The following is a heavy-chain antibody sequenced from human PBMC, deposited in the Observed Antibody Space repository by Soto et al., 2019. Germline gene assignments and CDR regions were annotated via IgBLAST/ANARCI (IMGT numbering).Heavy chain of an antibody. CDR3: ARYCSSTSCYPPPEYYYYYGMDV. D-gene: IGHD2-2*01. Sequence: QVQLVQSGAEVKKPGSSVKVSCKASGGTFSSYTISWVRQAPGQGLEWMGRIIPILGIANYAQKFQGRVTITADKSTSTAYMELSSLRAEDTAVYYCARYCSSTSCYPPPEYYYYYGMDVWGQGTTVTVSS. J-gene: IGHJ6*02. CDR1: GGTFSSYT. V-gene: IGHV1-69*02. CDR2: IIPILGIA.